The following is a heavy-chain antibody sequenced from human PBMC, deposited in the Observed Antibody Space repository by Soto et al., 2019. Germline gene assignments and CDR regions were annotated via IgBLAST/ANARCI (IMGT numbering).Heavy chain of an antibody. Sequence: PGGSLGLSCAVSGTMFSGHAMTWVRLAPGRGLEWLASISGDGDSTYYSVSVKGRFTLSRDNAKNTLYLQMNSLRAGDTAVYYCATVIIYHKTLVNWGLVTLVTLSS. CDR3: ATVIIYHKTLVN. CDR1: GTMFSGHA. CDR2: ISGDGDST. V-gene: IGHV3-23*01. J-gene: IGHJ4*02. D-gene: IGHD2-2*01.